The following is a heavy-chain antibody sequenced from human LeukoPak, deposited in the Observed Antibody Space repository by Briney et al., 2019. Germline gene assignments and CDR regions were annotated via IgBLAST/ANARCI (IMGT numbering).Heavy chain of an antibody. CDR3: ARLLGTGVCYFDY. Sequence: SETLSLTCTVSGGSISSYYWSWIRQPPGEGLEWIGEINHSGSTNYNPSLKSRVTISVDTSKNQFSLKLSSVTAADTAVYYCARLLGTGVCYFDYWGQGTLVTVSS. D-gene: IGHD2-8*01. CDR2: INHSGST. J-gene: IGHJ4*02. CDR1: GGSISSYY. V-gene: IGHV4-34*01.